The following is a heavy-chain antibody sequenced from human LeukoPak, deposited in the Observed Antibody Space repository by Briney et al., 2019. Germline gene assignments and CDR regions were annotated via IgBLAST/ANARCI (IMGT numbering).Heavy chain of an antibody. Sequence: PGGSLRLSCAASGFAFSSYGIHWVRQAPGKGLEWVAIISYDGSIKYYADSVKGRFTISRDNSQNTLYLQMNSLRAEDTAVYYCAKVRYSGSYLPDDAFDIWGQGTMVTVSS. CDR2: ISYDGSIK. CDR3: AKVRYSGSYLPDDAFDI. V-gene: IGHV3-30*18. D-gene: IGHD1-26*01. J-gene: IGHJ3*02. CDR1: GFAFSSYG.